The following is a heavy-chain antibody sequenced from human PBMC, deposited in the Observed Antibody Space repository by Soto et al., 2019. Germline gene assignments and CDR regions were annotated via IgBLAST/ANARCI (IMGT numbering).Heavy chain of an antibody. V-gene: IGHV3-23*01. D-gene: IGHD3-22*01. Sequence: PGGSLRLSCAASGCTFSSYARSWIRQAPGKGLEWVAAISGSGGSTYYADSVKGRFTISRDNSKNTLYLQMNSLRAEDTAVYYCAKPFRAQWLQGPFDYWGQGTLVTVSS. CDR2: ISGSGGST. CDR3: AKPFRAQWLQGPFDY. J-gene: IGHJ4*02. CDR1: GCTFSSYA.